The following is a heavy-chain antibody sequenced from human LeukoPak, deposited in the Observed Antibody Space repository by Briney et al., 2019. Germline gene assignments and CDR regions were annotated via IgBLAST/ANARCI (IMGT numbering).Heavy chain of an antibody. CDR2: IYYSGST. V-gene: IGHV4-61*01. D-gene: IGHD3-22*01. J-gene: IGHJ6*02. CDR1: GGSVSSGSYY. Sequence: SETLSLTCTVSGGSVSSGSYYWSWIRQLPGKGLEWIGYIYYSGSTNYNPSLKSRVTISVDTSKNQFSLKLSSVTAADTAVYYCARFRAYDSSGYDYYYYYGMDVWGQGTTVTVSS. CDR3: ARFRAYDSSGYDYYYYYGMDV.